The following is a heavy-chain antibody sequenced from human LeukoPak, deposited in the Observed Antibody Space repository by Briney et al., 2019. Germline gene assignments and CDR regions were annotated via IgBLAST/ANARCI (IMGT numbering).Heavy chain of an antibody. J-gene: IGHJ4*02. Sequence: GGSLRLSCAVSGFTFSSYEMHWVRQAPGKGLEWVSYISSSGSTIYYADSVKGRFTISRDNAKNSLYLQMNSLRAEDTAVYYCIVLAVTATLGFDYWGQGTLVTVSS. CDR3: IVLAVTATLGFDY. V-gene: IGHV3-48*03. CDR1: GFTFSSYE. D-gene: IGHD6-19*01. CDR2: ISSSGSTI.